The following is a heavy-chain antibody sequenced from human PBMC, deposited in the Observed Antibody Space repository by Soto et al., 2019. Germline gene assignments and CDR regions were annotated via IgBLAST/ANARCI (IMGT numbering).Heavy chain of an antibody. Sequence: SVKVSCKASGGTFSSYAISWVRQAPGQGLEWMGGIIPIFGTANYAQKFQGRATITADKSTSTAYMELSSLGSEDTAVYYCARGRELRGYGMDVWGQGTTVTVSS. CDR3: ARGRELRGYGMDV. V-gene: IGHV1-69*06. D-gene: IGHD1-26*01. J-gene: IGHJ6*02. CDR2: IIPIFGTA. CDR1: GGTFSSYA.